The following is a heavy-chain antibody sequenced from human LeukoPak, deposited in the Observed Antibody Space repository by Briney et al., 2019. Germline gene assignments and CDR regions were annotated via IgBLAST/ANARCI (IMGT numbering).Heavy chain of an antibody. V-gene: IGHV1-46*01. Sequence: GASVKVSCKASGYTFTSYYMHWVRQAPGQGLEWMGIINPSGGSTSYAQKFQGRVTMTRDMSTSTVYMELSSLRSEDTAVYYCATSARRKYSSSWYAIDYYYSYMDVWGKGTTVTVSS. CDR2: INPSGGST. CDR1: GYTFTSYY. J-gene: IGHJ6*03. CDR3: ATSARRKYSSSWYAIDYYYSYMDV. D-gene: IGHD6-13*01.